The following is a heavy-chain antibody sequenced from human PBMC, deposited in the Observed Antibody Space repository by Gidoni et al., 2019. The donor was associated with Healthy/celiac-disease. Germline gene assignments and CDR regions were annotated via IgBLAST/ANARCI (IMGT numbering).Heavy chain of an antibody. V-gene: IGHV3-48*01. Sequence: EVQLVESGGGLVQPGGSLRLSGAASGFTFSSYSMNWVRQAPGKGLEWVSYISSSSSTIYYADSVKGRFTISRDNAKNSLYLQMNSLRAEDTAVYYCARQIRFLEWLPREKTRPFDYWGQGTLVTVSS. CDR1: GFTFSSYS. CDR3: ARQIRFLEWLPREKTRPFDY. CDR2: ISSSSSTI. J-gene: IGHJ4*02. D-gene: IGHD3-3*01.